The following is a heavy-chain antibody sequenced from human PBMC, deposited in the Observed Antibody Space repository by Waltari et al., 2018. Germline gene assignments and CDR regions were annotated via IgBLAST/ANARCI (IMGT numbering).Heavy chain of an antibody. J-gene: IGHJ4*02. CDR2: ISGSGGST. CDR1: GFTFSSYA. CDR3: AKDRARYSSWYYEIDY. Sequence: EVQLVESGGGLVQPGGSLRLSCAASGFTFSSYAMSWVRQAPGKGLEWVSAISGSGGSTYNADSVKGRFTISRDKSKNTLYLQMNSLRAEDTAVYYCAKDRARYSSWYYEIDYWGQGTLVTVSS. V-gene: IGHV3-23*04. D-gene: IGHD6-13*01.